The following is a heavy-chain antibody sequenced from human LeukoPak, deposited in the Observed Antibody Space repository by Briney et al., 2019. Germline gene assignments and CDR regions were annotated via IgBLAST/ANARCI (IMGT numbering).Heavy chain of an antibody. V-gene: IGHV4-39*01. J-gene: IGHJ4*02. CDR2: TYYSGST. D-gene: IGHD3-3*01. CDR1: GGSISSSSYY. CDR3: AGPFHTIFGYYFDY. Sequence: PSETLSLTCTVSGGSISSSSYYWGWIRQPPGKGLEWIGSTYYSGSTYYNPSLKSRVTISVDTSKNQFSLKLSSVTAADTAVYYCAGPFHTIFGYYFDYWGQGTLVTVSS.